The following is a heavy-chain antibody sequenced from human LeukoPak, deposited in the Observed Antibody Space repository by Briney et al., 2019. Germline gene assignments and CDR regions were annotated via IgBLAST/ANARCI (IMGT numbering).Heavy chain of an antibody. CDR3: AKEPREYSSSTSWPNWFDS. CDR2: ISASGGTT. V-gene: IGHV3-23*01. J-gene: IGHJ5*01. Sequence: GGSLRLSCAASGFTFNNYAMSWVRQAPGKGLEWVSAISASGGTTYYADSVKGVFTISRDNSENTLFLQMNSLRAEDTAVYYCAKEPREYSSSTSWPNWFDSWGQGTLVTVSS. D-gene: IGHD2-2*01. CDR1: GFTFNNYA.